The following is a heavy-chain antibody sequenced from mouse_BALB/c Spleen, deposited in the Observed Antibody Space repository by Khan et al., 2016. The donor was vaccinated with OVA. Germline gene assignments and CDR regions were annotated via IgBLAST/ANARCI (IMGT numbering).Heavy chain of an antibody. D-gene: IGHD1-1*01. V-gene: IGHV1-7*01. J-gene: IGHJ2*01. CDR1: GYTFINYW. CDR3: ARRGLRWDFDY. CDR2: INPSTGYT. Sequence: QVQLQQSGAELAKPGASVKMSCKASGYTFINYWILWIKQRPGQGLEWIGYINPSTGYTEYTQNFKDKATLTADISSSTAYMQLSSLTSEDSAVYYCARRGLRWDFDYWGQGTTLTVSS.